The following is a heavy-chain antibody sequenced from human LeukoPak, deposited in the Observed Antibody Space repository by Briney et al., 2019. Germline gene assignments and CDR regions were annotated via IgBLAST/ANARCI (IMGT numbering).Heavy chain of an antibody. CDR1: GFTFYTYA. Sequence: GGSLRLSCAASGFTFYTYAMAWVRQAPGKGLEWVSSISGSGDNTYYADSVKGRFTVSRDNSKNTLYLQMNSLRAEDTAVYYCAKTPGDCTGGTCYSFDYWGQGSLVTVSS. V-gene: IGHV3-23*01. CDR2: ISGSGDNT. D-gene: IGHD2-15*01. CDR3: AKTPGDCTGGTCYSFDY. J-gene: IGHJ4*02.